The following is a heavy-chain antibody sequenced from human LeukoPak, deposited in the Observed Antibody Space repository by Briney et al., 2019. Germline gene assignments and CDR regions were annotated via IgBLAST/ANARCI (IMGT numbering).Heavy chain of an antibody. D-gene: IGHD5-12*01. J-gene: IGHJ5*02. CDR3: ARLARGYSGYGERAVDWFDP. CDR1: GGSISSSSYY. Sequence: SETLSLTCTVSGGSISSSSYYGGWIRQPPGKGLEWIGSIYYSGSTYYNPSLKSRVTISVDTSKNQFSLKLSSVTAADTAVYYCARLARGYSGYGERAVDWFDPWGQGTLVTVSS. V-gene: IGHV4-39*01. CDR2: IYYSGST.